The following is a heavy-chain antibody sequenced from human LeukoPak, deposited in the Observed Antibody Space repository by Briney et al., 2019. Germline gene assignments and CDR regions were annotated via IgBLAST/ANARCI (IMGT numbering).Heavy chain of an antibody. CDR1: GGSISSYY. D-gene: IGHD4-17*01. Sequence: SETLSLTCTVSGGSISSYYWSWIRQPAGEGLEWIGRLHTSGSTHYNPSLKSRVTMSVDTSKNQFSLKLSSATAADTAVYYCARDFGYGDYFFDDWGQGTLVTVSS. J-gene: IGHJ4*02. CDR3: ARDFGYGDYFFDD. CDR2: LHTSGST. V-gene: IGHV4-4*07.